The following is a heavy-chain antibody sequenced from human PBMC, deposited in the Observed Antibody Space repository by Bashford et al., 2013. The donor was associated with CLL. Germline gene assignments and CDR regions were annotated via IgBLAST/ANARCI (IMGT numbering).Heavy chain of an antibody. CDR3: ATTAKGPNFYYSSGLDV. J-gene: IGHJ6*02. Sequence: SETLSLTCTVSGGSVSTYFWSWVRQAAGKGLEWIGRVYSSGSTSYNPSLKSRVSMSIDSSKNQVSLHLTSVTAADTAVYYCATTAKGPNFYYSSGLDVWGQGTTVTVSS. V-gene: IGHV4-4*07. CDR2: VYSSGST. D-gene: IGHD1-26*01. CDR1: GGSVSTYF.